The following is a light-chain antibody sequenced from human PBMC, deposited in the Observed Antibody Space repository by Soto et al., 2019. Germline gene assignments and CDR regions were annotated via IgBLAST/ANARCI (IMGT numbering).Light chain of an antibody. Sequence: EIVMTQSPATLSVSPGERATLSCRASQSVSSNLAWYQQKPGQAPRLLIYGASTRATGIPARFSGSGSGTEFTLTISSLQSEDFALYYRQQYNNGHPWTLGQGPNVHSK. CDR2: GAS. V-gene: IGKV3-15*01. CDR3: QQYNNGHPWT. CDR1: QSVSSN. J-gene: IGKJ1*01.